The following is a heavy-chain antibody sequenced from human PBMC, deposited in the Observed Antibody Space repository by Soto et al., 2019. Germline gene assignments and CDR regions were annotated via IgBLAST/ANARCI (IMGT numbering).Heavy chain of an antibody. CDR2: IIPIFGTA. J-gene: IGHJ4*02. CDR1: GGTFSSYA. CDR3: AKSIAALLHYFDN. Sequence: SVKVSCKASGGTFSSYAISWVRQAPGQGLEWMGGIIPIFGTANYAQKFQGRVTITADESTSTAYMELSSLRSEGTAVYYCAKSIAALLHYFDNGGEEPLVTVPS. D-gene: IGHD6-6*01. V-gene: IGHV1-69*13.